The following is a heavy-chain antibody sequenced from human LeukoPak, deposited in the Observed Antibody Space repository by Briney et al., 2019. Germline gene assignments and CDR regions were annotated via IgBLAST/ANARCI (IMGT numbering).Heavy chain of an antibody. D-gene: IGHD3-22*01. CDR3: ARDIENYYDSSGYFVY. Sequence: GGSLRLSCAASGFTVSSSYMSWVRQAPGKGLEWVSVIFGGGSTYYADSVKGRFTISRDNSKNTLYLQMNSLRAEDTAVYYCARDIENYYDSSGYFVYWGQGTLVTVSS. CDR1: GFTVSSSY. J-gene: IGHJ4*02. V-gene: IGHV3-53*05. CDR2: IFGGGST.